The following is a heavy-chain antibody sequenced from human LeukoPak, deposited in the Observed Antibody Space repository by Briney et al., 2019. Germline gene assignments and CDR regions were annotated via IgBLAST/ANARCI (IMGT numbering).Heavy chain of an antibody. CDR1: GFTFSSYG. J-gene: IGHJ4*02. V-gene: IGHV3-33*01. CDR2: IWYDGSNK. Sequence: GGSLRLSCAASGFTFSSYGMPWVRQAPGKGLEWVAVIWYDGSNKYYADSVKGRFTISRDNSKNTLYLQMNSLRAEDTAVYYCARDNALSHFDYWGQGTLVTVSS. CDR3: ARDNALSHFDY.